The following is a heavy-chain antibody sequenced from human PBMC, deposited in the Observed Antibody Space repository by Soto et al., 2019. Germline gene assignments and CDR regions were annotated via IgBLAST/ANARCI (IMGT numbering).Heavy chain of an antibody. J-gene: IGHJ5*02. CDR1: GGSISSYY. CDR2: IYYSGNT. D-gene: IGHD3-10*01. V-gene: IGHV4-59*01. Sequence: QVQLQESGPGLVKPSETLSLTCTVSGGSISSYYWSWIRQPPGKGLEWIGYIYYSGNTNYNPSLKSRVTISVDTSKNQFSLKLSSVTAADTAVYYCARDSGSGSYSYNWFDPWGQGTLVTVSS. CDR3: ARDSGSGSYSYNWFDP.